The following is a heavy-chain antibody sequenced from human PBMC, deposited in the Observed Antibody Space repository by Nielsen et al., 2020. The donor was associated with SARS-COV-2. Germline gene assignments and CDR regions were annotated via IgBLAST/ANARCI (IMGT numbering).Heavy chain of an antibody. CDR3: AGDGGGGYDIREGFDY. J-gene: IGHJ4*02. CDR2: IWYDGSNK. V-gene: IGHV3-33*08. Sequence: GESLKISCTASGFTFSDSFMSWIRQAPGKGLEWVAVIWYDGSNKYYADSVKGRVTISRDNSKNTLYLQMNSLRAEDTAIYYCAGDGGGGYDIREGFDYWGQGTLVTVSS. CDR1: GFTFSDSF. D-gene: IGHD3-9*01.